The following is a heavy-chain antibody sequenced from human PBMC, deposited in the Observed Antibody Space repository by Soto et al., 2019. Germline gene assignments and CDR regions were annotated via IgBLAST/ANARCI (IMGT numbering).Heavy chain of an antibody. Sequence: GASVNVSSKASGFAFTSYYMHWVRQAPGQGLEWMGIINPSGGSTSYAQKFQGRVTMTRDTSTSTVYMELSSLRSEDTAVYYCARQGPITIFGVVIIQDWFDPWGQGTLVTVSS. V-gene: IGHV1-46*03. CDR1: GFAFTSYY. CDR2: INPSGGST. J-gene: IGHJ5*02. CDR3: ARQGPITIFGVVIIQDWFDP. D-gene: IGHD3-3*01.